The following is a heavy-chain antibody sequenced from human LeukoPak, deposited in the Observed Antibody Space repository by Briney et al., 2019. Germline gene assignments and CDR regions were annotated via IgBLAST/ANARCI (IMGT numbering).Heavy chain of an antibody. Sequence: ASVKVSCKASGYTFTSYDINWVRQATGQGLEWMGWVNPNTGNTGYAQKFQGRVTMTRNTSIRTAYMELSSLRSEDTAVYYCARAWVISRLGDAFDIWGQGTMVTVSS. CDR1: GYTFTSYD. CDR2: VNPNTGNT. V-gene: IGHV1-8*01. D-gene: IGHD7-27*01. J-gene: IGHJ3*02. CDR3: ARAWVISRLGDAFDI.